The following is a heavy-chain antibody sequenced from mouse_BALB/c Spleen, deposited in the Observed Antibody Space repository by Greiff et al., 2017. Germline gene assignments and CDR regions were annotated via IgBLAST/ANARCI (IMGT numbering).Heavy chain of an antibody. CDR3: ARGGLRPGFAY. CDR1: GYTFTDYN. D-gene: IGHD2-4*01. J-gene: IGHJ3*01. Sequence: VQLKQSGPELVKPGASVKIPCKASGYTFTDYNMDWVKQSHGKSLEWIGDINPNNGGTIYNQKFKGKATLTVDKSSSTAYMELRSLTSEDTAVYYCARGGLRPGFAYWGQGTLVTVSA. CDR2: INPNNGGT. V-gene: IGHV1-18*01.